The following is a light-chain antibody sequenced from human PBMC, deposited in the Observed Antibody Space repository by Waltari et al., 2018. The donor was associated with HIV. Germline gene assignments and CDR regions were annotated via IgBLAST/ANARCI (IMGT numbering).Light chain of an antibody. CDR1: QSVLVTSKKRDYNY. CDR3: HQYYVPPFT. Sequence: DIVTTQSPESLSLSLGERSTINCKSSQSVLVTSKKRDYNYIACYQHKPGQQPKVIVYWVSNRESGVPDRFSASGSGTDFTLTISCLQAEDVAVYYWHQYYVPPFTFGPGTRVDLK. V-gene: IGKV4-1*01. J-gene: IGKJ3*01. CDR2: WVS.